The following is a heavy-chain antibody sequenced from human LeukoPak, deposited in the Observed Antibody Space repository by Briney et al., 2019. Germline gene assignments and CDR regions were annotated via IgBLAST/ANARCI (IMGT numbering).Heavy chain of an antibody. CDR1: GGSISSYY. CDR3: ARCSSSGIDYFDY. CDR2: IYSSGST. V-gene: IGHV4-4*07. D-gene: IGHD6-13*01. J-gene: IGHJ4*02. Sequence: SETLSLTCTVSGGSISSYYWSWIRQPAGKGLEWIGRIYSSGSTTYNPSLKSRVTMSVDTSKNQFSLKVTSVTAADTAVYYCARCSSSGIDYFDYWGQGTLVTVSS.